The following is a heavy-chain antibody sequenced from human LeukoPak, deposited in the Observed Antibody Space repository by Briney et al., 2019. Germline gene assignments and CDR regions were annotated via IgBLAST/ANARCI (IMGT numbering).Heavy chain of an antibody. J-gene: IGHJ4*02. CDR3: ARGDWELPYYFDY. Sequence: ASVKVSCKASGYTFTSYDINWVRQATGQGLEWMGWMNPNSGNTGYAQKFQGRVTITRNTSISTAYMELSSLRSEDTAVYYCARGDWELPYYFDYWGQGTLVTVSS. CDR2: MNPNSGNT. CDR1: GYTFTSYD. V-gene: IGHV1-8*03. D-gene: IGHD1-26*01.